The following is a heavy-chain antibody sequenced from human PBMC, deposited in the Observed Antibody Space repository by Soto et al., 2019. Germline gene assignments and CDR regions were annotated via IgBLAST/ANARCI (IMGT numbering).Heavy chain of an antibody. Sequence: ASVKVSCKASGYTFTSYDINWVRQATGQGLEWMGWMNPNSGNTGYAQKFQGRVTMTRNTSISTAYMELSSLRSEDTAVYYCARADNGHGEYFLDVSGKGTTVTVS. CDR2: MNPNSGNT. J-gene: IGHJ6*03. V-gene: IGHV1-8*01. CDR1: GYTFTSYD. D-gene: IGHD4-17*01. CDR3: ARADNGHGEYFLDV.